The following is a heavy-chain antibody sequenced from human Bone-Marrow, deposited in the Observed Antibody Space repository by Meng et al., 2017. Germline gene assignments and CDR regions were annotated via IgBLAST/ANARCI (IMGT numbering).Heavy chain of an antibody. J-gene: IGHJ4*02. Sequence: SETLSLTCTVSGGSISSYYWSGIRQPAGKGLAWIGRIYTSGSTNYNPSLKSRVTMSVDTSKNQFSLKLSSVTAADTAVYYCARGPIYGDYECWGQGTLVTVSS. D-gene: IGHD4-17*01. CDR1: GGSISSYY. CDR3: ARGPIYGDYEC. CDR2: IYTSGST. V-gene: IGHV4-4*07.